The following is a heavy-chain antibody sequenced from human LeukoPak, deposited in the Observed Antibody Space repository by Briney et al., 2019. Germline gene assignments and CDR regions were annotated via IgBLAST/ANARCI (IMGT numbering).Heavy chain of an antibody. J-gene: IGHJ3*02. D-gene: IGHD2-2*03. Sequence: FTFSRDNSKNTLYLQMNSLRAEDTAVYYCAKDYLDIVVVPAALDAFDIWGQGTMVTVSS. CDR3: AKDYLDIVVVPAALDAFDI. V-gene: IGHV3-23*01.